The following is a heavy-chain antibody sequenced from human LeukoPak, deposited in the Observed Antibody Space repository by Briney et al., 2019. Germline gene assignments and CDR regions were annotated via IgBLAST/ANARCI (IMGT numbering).Heavy chain of an antibody. CDR1: GFTFSTYW. J-gene: IGHJ3*02. D-gene: IGHD6-13*01. CDR2: IKQDGSEK. V-gene: IGHV3-7*01. CDR3: ARGAAAGRPHDAFDI. Sequence: GGSLRLSCAASGFTFSTYWMSWVRQAPGKGLEWVANIKQDGSEKYYVDSVKGRFTISKDNAKNSLFLQMNSLRAEDTAVYYCARGAAAGRPHDAFDIWGQGTMVTVSS.